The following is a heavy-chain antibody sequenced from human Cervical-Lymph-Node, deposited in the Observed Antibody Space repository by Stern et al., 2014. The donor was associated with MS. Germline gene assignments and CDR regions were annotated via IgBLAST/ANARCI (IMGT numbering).Heavy chain of an antibody. J-gene: IGHJ6*02. Sequence: QEQLQESGPGLVRPSETLSLTCTVSGGSVNSGNHYWTWIRQSPGKGLEWIGYIYYSGGTNYNPSLKSRITISVDTSKNQFSLDVRSVTAADTAVYYCARETSPYNYHAMDVWGQGTTVIVSS. V-gene: IGHV4-61*01. CDR3: ARETSPYNYHAMDV. CDR2: IYYSGGT. CDR1: GGSVNSGNHY.